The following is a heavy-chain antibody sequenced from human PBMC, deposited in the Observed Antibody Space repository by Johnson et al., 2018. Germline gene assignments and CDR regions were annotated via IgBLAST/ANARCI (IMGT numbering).Heavy chain of an antibody. CDR2: IVVGSGNT. J-gene: IGHJ6*02. Sequence: GPEEKEDGTSVEVACTASGFTFPSSAVQWVRQARGQRLEWIGWIVVGSGNTNYAQKFQGRVTIIRDMSTSTAYMELSSLRTEDTAGFYCEADRGSGKLVVLPTTAPYYYYYDMDVWGQGTTVTVSS. V-gene: IGHV1-58*01. D-gene: IGHD2-8*02. CDR1: GFTFPSSA. CDR3: EADRGSGKLVVLPTTAPYYYYYDMDV.